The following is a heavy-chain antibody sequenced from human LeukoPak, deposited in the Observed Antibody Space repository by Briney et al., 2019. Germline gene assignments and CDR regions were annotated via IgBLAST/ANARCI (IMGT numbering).Heavy chain of an antibody. CDR3: ARGAGKDTAMVNPNFDY. V-gene: IGHV1-18*01. D-gene: IGHD5-18*01. CDR1: GYTFTSYG. CDR2: ISAYNGNT. Sequence: ASVKVSCKASGYTFTSYGISWVRQAPGQGLEWMGWISAYNGNTNYAQKLQGRVTMTRDTSTSTVYMELSSLRSEDTAVYYCARGAGKDTAMVNPNFDYWGQGTLVTVSS. J-gene: IGHJ4*02.